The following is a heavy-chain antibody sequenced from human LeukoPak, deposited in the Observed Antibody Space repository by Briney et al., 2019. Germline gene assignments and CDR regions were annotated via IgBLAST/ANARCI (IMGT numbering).Heavy chain of an antibody. CDR3: ARVPSITIFGVVTKYYFDY. Sequence: ASVKVSCKASGYTFTSYDINWVRQATGQGLEWMGWMNPNSGDTGYAQKFQGRVTMTRNTSISTAYMELSSLRSEDTAVYYCARVPSITIFGVVTKYYFDYWGQGTLVTVSS. J-gene: IGHJ4*02. CDR2: MNPNSGDT. V-gene: IGHV1-8*01. D-gene: IGHD3-3*01. CDR1: GYTFTSYD.